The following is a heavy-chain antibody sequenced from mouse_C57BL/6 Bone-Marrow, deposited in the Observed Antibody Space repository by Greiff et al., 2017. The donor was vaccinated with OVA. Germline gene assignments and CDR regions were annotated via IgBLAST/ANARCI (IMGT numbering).Heavy chain of an antibody. CDR2: IYPSDSET. V-gene: IGHV1-61*01. Sequence: VQLQQSGAELVRPGSSVKLSCKASGYTFTSYWMDWVKQRPGQGLEWIGNIYPSDSETHYTQKFKDKATLTVDKSSSTAYMQLSSLTSEDSAVYYCARGKYFDVWGTGTTVTVSS. CDR3: ARGKYFDV. J-gene: IGHJ1*03. CDR1: GYTFTSYW.